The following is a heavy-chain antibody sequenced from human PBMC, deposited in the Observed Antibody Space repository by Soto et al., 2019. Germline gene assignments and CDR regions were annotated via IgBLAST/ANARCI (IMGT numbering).Heavy chain of an antibody. V-gene: IGHV1-69*13. CDR2: IIPIFGTA. Sequence: SVKVSCKASGGTFSSYAISWVRQAPGQGLEWMGGIIPIFGTANYAQKFQGRVTITADESTSTAYMELSSLRSEDTAVYYCAVKRNFGVVIHYYYGMDVWGQGTTVTVSS. CDR1: GGTFSSYA. D-gene: IGHD3-3*01. J-gene: IGHJ6*02. CDR3: AVKRNFGVVIHYYYGMDV.